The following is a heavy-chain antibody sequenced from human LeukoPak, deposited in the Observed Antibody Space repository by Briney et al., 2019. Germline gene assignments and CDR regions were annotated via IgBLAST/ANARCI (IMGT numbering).Heavy chain of an antibody. CDR1: AVSITTYY. CDR2: TYYSGST. J-gene: IGHJ4*02. V-gene: IGHV4-59*08. CDR3: ARLREYSYGYVDY. Sequence: SETLSLTCSVSAVSITTYYWSWIRQSPGKGLEWIGSTYYSGSTNYNPSLKSRVTISIDTSKNQFSLKLNSVTAADTAVFYCARLREYSYGYVDYWGQGTLVIVSS. D-gene: IGHD5-18*01.